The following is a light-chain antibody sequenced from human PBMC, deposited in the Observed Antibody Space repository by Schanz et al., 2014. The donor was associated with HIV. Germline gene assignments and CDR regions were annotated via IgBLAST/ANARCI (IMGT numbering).Light chain of an antibody. CDR2: GAS. J-gene: IGKJ1*01. V-gene: IGKV3-20*01. CDR1: QSVRSNF. Sequence: EIVVTQSPGTVSLSPGARAILSCRASQSVRSNFLAWYQQKPGQAPRLLIYGASIRATGIPDRFSGSGSGTDFTLTISSLEPEDIAVYYCHQYGSSPRTFGQGTKVEIK. CDR3: HQYGSSPRT.